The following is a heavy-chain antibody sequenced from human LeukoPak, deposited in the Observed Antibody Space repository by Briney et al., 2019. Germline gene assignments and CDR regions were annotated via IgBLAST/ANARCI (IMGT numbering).Heavy chain of an antibody. J-gene: IGHJ4*02. D-gene: IGHD3-10*01. V-gene: IGHV3-33*01. CDR3: ARGEEGSYFDY. CDR1: GFTFSTYG. CDR2: IWLDGSFE. Sequence: GRSLRLSCAASGFTFSTYGMHWVRQAPGKGLQWVAAIWLDGSFEEYGDSLKGRFTISRDNSRNTVSLQMNSLRVDDTAVYYCARGEEGSYFDYWGQGTLVTVSS.